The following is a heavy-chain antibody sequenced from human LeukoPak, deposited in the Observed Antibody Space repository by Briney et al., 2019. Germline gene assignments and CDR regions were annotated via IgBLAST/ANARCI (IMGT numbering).Heavy chain of an antibody. CDR2: MNPNSGNT. Sequence: ASVKVSCKASGYTFTSYDINWVRQATRQGLEWMGWMNPNSGNTGSAQKFQGRVTMTRNTSISTAYTELNSLRSEDTAVYYCARGRAPRIAVAGTIDYWGQGTLVTVSS. V-gene: IGHV1-8*01. CDR3: ARGRAPRIAVAGTIDY. CDR1: GYTFTSYD. D-gene: IGHD6-19*01. J-gene: IGHJ4*02.